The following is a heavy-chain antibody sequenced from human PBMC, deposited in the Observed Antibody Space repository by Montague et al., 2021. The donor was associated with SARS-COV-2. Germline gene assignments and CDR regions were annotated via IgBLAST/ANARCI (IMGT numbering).Heavy chain of an antibody. CDR1: GGSFSGYF. D-gene: IGHD3-16*02. J-gene: IGHJ3*02. Sequence: SETLSLTCGVYGGSFSGYFWTWIRQPPGKGLEWIGEINDGGSVTYNPSLKSRLTMSVDTSKKQFSLNLTSVAAADMAVYYCARTSKMDDYVWGSYRFTAFDTWGQGTMVIVSP. CDR3: ARTSKMDDYVWGSYRFTAFDT. V-gene: IGHV4-34*01. CDR2: INDGGSV.